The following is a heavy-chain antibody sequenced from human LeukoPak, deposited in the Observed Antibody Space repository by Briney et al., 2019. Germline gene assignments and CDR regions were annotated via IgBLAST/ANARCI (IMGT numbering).Heavy chain of an antibody. CDR2: ISWDGGST. J-gene: IGHJ1*01. CDR1: GFTFDDYA. D-gene: IGHD5-18*01. Sequence: PGGSLRLSCAASGFTFDDYAMHWVRQAPGKGLEWVSLISWDGGSTYYADSVKGRFTISRDNSKNSLYLQMNSLRAEDTALYYCAEDGVNGDTVGAEYFQHWGQGTLVTVSS. CDR3: AEDGVNGDTVGAEYFQH. V-gene: IGHV3-43D*03.